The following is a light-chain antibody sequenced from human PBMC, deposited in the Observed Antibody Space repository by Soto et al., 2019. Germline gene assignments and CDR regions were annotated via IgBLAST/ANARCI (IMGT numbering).Light chain of an antibody. CDR3: QQRSVWPIT. CDR1: LRVCID. CDR2: GAA. J-gene: IGKJ5*01. Sequence: IVLTHSPGTLSLSPSERATLSSRAWLRVCIDLACYQQTPGQAPRLLIYGAATRATGIPDRFSGSGSGTDFTLTISGLEPEDFAVYYCQQRSVWPITFGQGTRLEIK. V-gene: IGKV3-11*01.